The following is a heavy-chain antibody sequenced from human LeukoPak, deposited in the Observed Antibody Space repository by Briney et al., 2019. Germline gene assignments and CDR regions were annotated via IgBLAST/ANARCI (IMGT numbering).Heavy chain of an antibody. CDR2: INHSGST. Sequence: NPSETLSLTCAVYGGSFSGYYWSWIRQPPGKGLEWTGEINHSGSTNYNPPLKSRVTISVDTSKNQFSLKLSSVTAADTAVYYCARVRGLHYFDYWGQGTLVTVSS. J-gene: IGHJ4*02. V-gene: IGHV4-34*01. CDR3: ARVRGLHYFDY. CDR1: GGSFSGYY. D-gene: IGHD4-17*01.